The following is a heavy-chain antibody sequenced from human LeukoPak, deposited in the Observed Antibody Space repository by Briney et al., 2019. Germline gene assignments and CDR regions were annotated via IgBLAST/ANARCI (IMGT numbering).Heavy chain of an antibody. J-gene: IGHJ4*02. CDR3: ARSANYYDSSGYYLASDY. Sequence: PSETLSLTCTVSGGSISSYYWSWIRQPPGKGLEWIGYIYYSGSTNYNPSLKSRVTISVDTSKNQFSLKLSSVTAADTAVYYCARSANYYDSSGYYLASDYWGQGTLVTVSS. CDR1: GGSISSYY. V-gene: IGHV4-59*01. D-gene: IGHD3-22*01. CDR2: IYYSGST.